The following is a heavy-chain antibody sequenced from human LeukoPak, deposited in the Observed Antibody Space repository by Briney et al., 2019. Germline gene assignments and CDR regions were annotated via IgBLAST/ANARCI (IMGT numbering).Heavy chain of an antibody. V-gene: IGHV4-30-4*08. D-gene: IGHD6-13*01. CDR1: GGSISSGDYY. Sequence: SQTLSLTCTVSGGSISSGDYYWSWIRQPPGKGLEWIGYIYYSGSTYYNPSLKSRVTISVDTSKNQFSLKLSSVTAADTAVYYCARAGDSSSWYTVDYWGQGTLVTVSS. CDR2: IYYSGST. J-gene: IGHJ4*02. CDR3: ARAGDSSSWYTVDY.